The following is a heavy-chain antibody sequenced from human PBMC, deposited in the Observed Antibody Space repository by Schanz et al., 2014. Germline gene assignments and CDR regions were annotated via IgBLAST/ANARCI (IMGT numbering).Heavy chain of an antibody. CDR3: TTAHHSSNYDTIDY. CDR2: IKSRIHGGTT. J-gene: IGHJ4*02. Sequence: EVQLVESGGGLVKPGGSLRLSCAASGFTMRNEWMSWVRQAPGKGLEWVARIKSRIHGGTTDYAAPVKGRFTISRDDSKHTVYMQMDSLTTEDTALYYCTTAHHSSNYDTIDYWGQGTLVTVSS. V-gene: IGHV3-15*01. CDR1: GFTMRNEW. D-gene: IGHD6-13*01.